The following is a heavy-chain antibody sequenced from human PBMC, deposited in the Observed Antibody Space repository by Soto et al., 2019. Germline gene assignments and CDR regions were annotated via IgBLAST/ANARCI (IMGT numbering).Heavy chain of an antibody. CDR2: INHSGST. D-gene: IGHD3-10*01. J-gene: IGHJ6*02. V-gene: IGHV4-34*01. Sequence: PSETLSLTCAVYGGSFSGYYWSWIRQPPGKGLEWIGEINHSGSTNYNPSLKSRVTISVDTSKNQFSLKLSSVTAADTAVYYCARLXGRPSGPKYYYYYGMDVWGQGTTVTVSS. CDR1: GGSFSGYY. CDR3: ARLXGRPSGPKYYYYYGMDV.